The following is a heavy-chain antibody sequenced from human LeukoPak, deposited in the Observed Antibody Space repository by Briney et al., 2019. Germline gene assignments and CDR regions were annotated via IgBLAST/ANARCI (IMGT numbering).Heavy chain of an antibody. CDR1: GFTFSSYG. CDR2: ISYDGSNK. CDR3: AKQQYSSSDFDY. Sequence: PGRSLRLSCAASGFTFSSYGMHWVRQAPGKGLEWVAVISYDGSNKYYADSVKGRFTISRDNSKNTLYLQMNSLRAEDTAVYYCAKQQYSSSDFDYWGQGTLVTVSS. V-gene: IGHV3-30*18. J-gene: IGHJ4*02. D-gene: IGHD6-13*01.